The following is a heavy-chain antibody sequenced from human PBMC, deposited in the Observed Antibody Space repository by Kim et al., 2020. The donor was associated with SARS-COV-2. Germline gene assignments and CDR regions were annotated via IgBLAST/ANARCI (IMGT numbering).Heavy chain of an antibody. CDR1: GFTFSNYW. CDR2: ICSDGSST. Sequence: GGSLRLSCAASGFTFSNYWMYWVRQAPGKGLVWVSRICSDGSSTSCADSVKGRFTISRDNAKNTLYLQMNRLRAEDTAVYYCARDVGGSSDYWGQGTLVTVSS. D-gene: IGHD1-26*01. J-gene: IGHJ4*02. CDR3: ARDVGGSSDY. V-gene: IGHV3-74*01.